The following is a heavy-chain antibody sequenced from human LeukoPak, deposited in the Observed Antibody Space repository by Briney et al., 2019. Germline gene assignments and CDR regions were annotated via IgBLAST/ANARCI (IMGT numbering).Heavy chain of an antibody. CDR3: AKALERSTSSSDY. D-gene: IGHD6-6*01. CDR1: GFTFSSYG. J-gene: IGHJ4*02. V-gene: IGHV3-30*02. Sequence: PGGSLRLSCAASGFTFSSYGMHWVRQAPGKGLEWVAFIRYDGSNKYYADSVKGRFTISRDNSRNTLYLQMNSLRAEDTAVYYCAKALERSTSSSDYWGQGTLVTVSS. CDR2: IRYDGSNK.